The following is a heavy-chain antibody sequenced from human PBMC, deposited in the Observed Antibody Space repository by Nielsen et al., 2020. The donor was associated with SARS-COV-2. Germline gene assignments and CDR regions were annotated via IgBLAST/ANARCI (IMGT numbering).Heavy chain of an antibody. D-gene: IGHD3-22*01. CDR2: IKQDGSEK. Sequence: GESLKISCAASGFTFSSYWMNWVRQAPGKGLEWVANIKQDGSEKYYGDSVKGRFTISRDNAKNSLYLQMNSLRAEDTAVYYCARCSGYYPHYYYYMDVWGTGTTVTVSS. CDR3: ARCSGYYPHYYYYMDV. CDR1: GFTFSSYW. J-gene: IGHJ6*03. V-gene: IGHV3-7*01.